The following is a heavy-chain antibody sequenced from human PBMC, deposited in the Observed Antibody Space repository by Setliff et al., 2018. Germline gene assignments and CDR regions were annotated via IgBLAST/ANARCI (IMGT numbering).Heavy chain of an antibody. CDR2: IYTSWST. Sequence: PSETLSLTCTVSDDSISSRHYYWSWIRQPAGKGLEWLGQIYTSWSTNYNPSLKGRATXXXXASXXXXXXXXXXXXXXXXAVYYCARMSGFQYMDVWGKGTTVTVSS. CDR3: ARMSGFQYMDV. D-gene: IGHD2-21*01. CDR1: DDSISSRHYY. V-gene: IGHV4-61*09. J-gene: IGHJ6*03.